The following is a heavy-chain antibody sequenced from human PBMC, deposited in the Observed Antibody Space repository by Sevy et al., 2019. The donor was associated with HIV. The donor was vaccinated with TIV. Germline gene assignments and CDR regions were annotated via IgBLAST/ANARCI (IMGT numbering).Heavy chain of an antibody. Sequence: ASVKVSCKASGYIFSGYYFYWVRQAPGQGLELMGWINPESGDTNYARKFQGRVTMTRDTSVTTAYMELGRLRFDDTAVYYCAQGYYFTYWGQGTVVTVSS. J-gene: IGHJ4*02. CDR2: INPESGDT. CDR3: AQGYYFTY. D-gene: IGHD3-22*01. CDR1: GYIFSGYY. V-gene: IGHV1-2*02.